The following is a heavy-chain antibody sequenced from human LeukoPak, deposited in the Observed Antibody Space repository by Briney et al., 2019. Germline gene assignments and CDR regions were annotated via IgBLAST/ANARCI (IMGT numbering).Heavy chain of an antibody. D-gene: IGHD4-17*01. J-gene: IGHJ4*02. V-gene: IGHV3-23*01. CDR3: AKDYGPLSSY. CDR2: ISGSGGST. CDR1: DFSFTTYA. Sequence: PGGSLRLSCAASDFSFTTYAMSWVRQAPGKGLEWVSAISGSGGSTYYADSVKGRFTISRDNSKNTLYLQMNSLRAEDTAVYYCAKDYGPLSSYWGQGILVTVSS.